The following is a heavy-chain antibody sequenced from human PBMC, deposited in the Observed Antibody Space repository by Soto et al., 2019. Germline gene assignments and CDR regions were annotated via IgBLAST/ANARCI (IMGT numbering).Heavy chain of an antibody. Sequence: QVQLQESGPGLVKPSVTLSLTCAVSGGSISSRNWWSWVRQPPGKGLEWIGEIYHSGSTNYNPPLNSRVPISVDKSKNQFSLKLSSVTAADTAVYYCARDPLVGGVIDYYYYGMAVWGQGTTVTVSS. D-gene: IGHD3-16*02. CDR1: GGSISSRNW. V-gene: IGHV4-4*02. CDR2: IYHSGST. J-gene: IGHJ6*02. CDR3: ARDPLVGGVIDYYYYGMAV.